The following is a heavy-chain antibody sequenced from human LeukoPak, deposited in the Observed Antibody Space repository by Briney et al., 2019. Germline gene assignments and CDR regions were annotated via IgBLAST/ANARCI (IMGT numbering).Heavy chain of an antibody. CDR2: IWYDGTNK. Sequence: GGSLRLSCAASGFSFSTYGMHWVRQAPGKGLEWVAVIWYDGTNKYYAASVKGRFTISRDNAKNSLYLQMNSLRAEDTAVYYCARGDIPQYYDFWSGYYGFDYWGQGTLVTVSS. D-gene: IGHD3-3*01. V-gene: IGHV3-33*01. J-gene: IGHJ4*02. CDR1: GFSFSTYG. CDR3: ARGDIPQYYDFWSGYYGFDY.